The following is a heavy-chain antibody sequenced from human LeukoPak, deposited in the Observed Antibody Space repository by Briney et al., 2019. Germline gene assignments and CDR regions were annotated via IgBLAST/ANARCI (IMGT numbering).Heavy chain of an antibody. Sequence: PSETLSLXCTVSGGSISSSSYYWGWIRQPPGKGLEWIGSIYYSGITYYNPSLKSRVTISVDTSKNQFSLKLSSVTAADTAVYYCAREAWIQLWFFDYWGQGTLVTVSS. V-gene: IGHV4-39*02. D-gene: IGHD5-18*01. CDR3: AREAWIQLWFFDY. J-gene: IGHJ4*02. CDR1: GGSISSSSYY. CDR2: IYYSGIT.